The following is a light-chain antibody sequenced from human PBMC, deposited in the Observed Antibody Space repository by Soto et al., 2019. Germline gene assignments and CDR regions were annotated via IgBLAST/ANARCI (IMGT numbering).Light chain of an antibody. V-gene: IGKV3-20*01. Sequence: EIVLTQSPGTLSLSPGERATLSCRASQSVSSSYFAWFQQKPGQAPRLVIYGASSRATGIPDRFSGSGSGTDFTLSISRLEPEDSEVYYCQCYGSSHVNFGGGTKVDI. J-gene: IGKJ4*01. CDR3: QCYGSSHVN. CDR2: GAS. CDR1: QSVSSSY.